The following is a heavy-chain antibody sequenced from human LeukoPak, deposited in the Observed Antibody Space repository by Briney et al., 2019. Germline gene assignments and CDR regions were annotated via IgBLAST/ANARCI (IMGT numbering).Heavy chain of an antibody. J-gene: IGHJ4*02. D-gene: IGHD1-1*01. CDR2: IIPIFGTA. V-gene: IGHV1-69*05. Sequence: ASVKVSCKASGGTFSSYAISWVRQAPGQGLEWTGGIIPIFGTANYAQKFQGRATITTDESTSTAYMELSSLRSEDTAVYYCASKGGELERPFDYWGQGTLVTVSS. CDR3: ASKGGELERPFDY. CDR1: GGTFSSYA.